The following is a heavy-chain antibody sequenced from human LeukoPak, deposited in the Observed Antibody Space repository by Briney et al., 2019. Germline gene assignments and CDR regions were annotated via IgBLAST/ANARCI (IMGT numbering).Heavy chain of an antibody. Sequence: PGGSLTLPCEVSGFTFSSYAMNWVRQAPGKGLEWVSVITSTGSSTYYDDSVKGRFTISRDNSKSTLFLQMNSLRAQDTALYYCAKAGPTVTPGLDKWGQRDLFTVSS. V-gene: IGHV3-23*01. CDR3: AKAGPTVTPGLDK. J-gene: IGHJ4*02. CDR2: ITSTGSST. CDR1: GFTFSSYA. D-gene: IGHD4-17*01.